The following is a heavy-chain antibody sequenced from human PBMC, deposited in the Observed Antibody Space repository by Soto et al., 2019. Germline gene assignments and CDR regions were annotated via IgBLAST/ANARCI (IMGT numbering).Heavy chain of an antibody. CDR2: IIPIFGTA. CDR1: GGTFSSYA. Sequence: SVKVSCKASGGTFSSYAISWVRQAPGQGLEWMGGIIPIFGTANYAQKFQGRVTITADESTSTAYMELSSLRSEDTAVYYCAFRFQVITIFDPASYYYGMDVWGQGTTVTVSS. CDR3: AFRFQVITIFDPASYYYGMDV. J-gene: IGHJ6*02. V-gene: IGHV1-69*13. D-gene: IGHD3-3*01.